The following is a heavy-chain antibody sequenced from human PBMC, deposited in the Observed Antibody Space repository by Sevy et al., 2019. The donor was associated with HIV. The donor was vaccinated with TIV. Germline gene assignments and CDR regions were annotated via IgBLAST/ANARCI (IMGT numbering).Heavy chain of an antibody. CDR2: IYYSGST. CDR1: GGSISSYY. Sequence: SETLSLTCTVSGGSISSYYGSWIRQPPGKGLEWIGYIYYSGSTNYNPSLKSRVTISVDTSKNQFSLKLSSVTAADTAVYYCARGRIDYYDSRGYYQDWGQGTLVTVSS. V-gene: IGHV4-59*01. CDR3: ARGRIDYYDSRGYYQD. J-gene: IGHJ4*02. D-gene: IGHD3-22*01.